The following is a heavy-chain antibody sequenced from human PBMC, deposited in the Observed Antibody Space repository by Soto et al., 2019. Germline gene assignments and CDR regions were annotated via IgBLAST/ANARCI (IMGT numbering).Heavy chain of an antibody. Sequence: EMQLVESGGGLVQPGGSLRLSCAASGFTFSRYSMNWVRQAPGKGLEWVSYISSTSSTIYYADSVKGRFTISRDNAKNSLYLQMNSLRDTAVYYCARGVVVVVGAAEENFDYWGQGTLVTVSS. J-gene: IGHJ4*02. CDR2: ISSTSSTI. CDR3: ARGVVVVVGAAEENFDY. V-gene: IGHV3-48*01. CDR1: GFTFSRYS. D-gene: IGHD2-15*01.